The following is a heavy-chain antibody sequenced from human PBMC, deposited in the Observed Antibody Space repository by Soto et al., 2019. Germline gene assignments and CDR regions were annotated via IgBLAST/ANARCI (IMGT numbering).Heavy chain of an antibody. CDR1: GGTFSSYA. D-gene: IGHD4-17*01. Sequence: QVQLVQSGAEVKKPGSSVKVSCKASGGTFSSYAISWVRQAPGQGLEWMGGIIPIFGTANYAQKFQGRVTITADESTSTAYMELSSLRSEDTAVDYCARYHGVYGDSHYGMDVWGQGTTVTVSS. CDR2: IIPIFGTA. J-gene: IGHJ6*02. V-gene: IGHV1-69*12. CDR3: ARYHGVYGDSHYGMDV.